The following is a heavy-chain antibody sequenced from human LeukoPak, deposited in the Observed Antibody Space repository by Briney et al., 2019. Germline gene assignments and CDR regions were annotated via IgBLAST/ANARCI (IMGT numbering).Heavy chain of an antibody. Sequence: SETLSLTCSVSGGSIISDTYYWAWIRQPPGKGLEWIGSAHYTGDTYYNPSLKSRVTISVDTSKNQFSLKLRSVTAADTAVYYCARDYGDIPPDWYYDLWGRGTLVTVSS. CDR3: ARDYGDIPPDWYYDL. J-gene: IGHJ2*01. D-gene: IGHD4-17*01. CDR2: AHYTGDT. V-gene: IGHV4-39*07. CDR1: GGSIISDTYY.